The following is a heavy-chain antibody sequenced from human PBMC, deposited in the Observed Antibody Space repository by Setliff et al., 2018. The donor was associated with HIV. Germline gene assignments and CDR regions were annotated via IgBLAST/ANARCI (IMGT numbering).Heavy chain of an antibody. Sequence: SETLSLTCRVSSGSISSHYWTWIRQSPGKGLEWIGSVYYSGDTDYNPSLKSRVSTSVDTSKNQFSLKPSSVTAADTAVYYCARHTIGVATWSDGFDFWGQGRLVTVSS. V-gene: IGHV4-59*11. D-gene: IGHD6-19*01. CDR1: SGSISSHY. CDR2: VYYSGDT. CDR3: ARHTIGVATWSDGFDF. J-gene: IGHJ4*02.